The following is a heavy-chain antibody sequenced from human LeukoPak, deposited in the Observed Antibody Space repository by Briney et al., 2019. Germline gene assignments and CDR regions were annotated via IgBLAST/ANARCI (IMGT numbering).Heavy chain of an antibody. CDR3: AKGYYDYVWGSYYFDY. Sequence: GGSLRLSCAAPGFTFSSYAMSWGRQAPGKGLEWVSAIIGSGGSAYYADSVKGRFTISRDNSRDTLYLQMNSLRAEDTAVYYCAKGYYDYVWGSYYFDYWGQGTLVTVSS. V-gene: IGHV3-23*01. CDR1: GFTFSSYA. J-gene: IGHJ4*02. D-gene: IGHD3-16*01. CDR2: IIGSGGSA.